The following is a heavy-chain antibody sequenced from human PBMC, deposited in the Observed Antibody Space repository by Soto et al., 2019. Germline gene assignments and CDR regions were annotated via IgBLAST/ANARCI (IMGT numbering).Heavy chain of an antibody. CDR3: ARGMGNYYYGMDL. V-gene: IGHV3-33*01. J-gene: IGHJ6*02. Sequence: QVQLVESGGGVVQPGRSLRLSCAASGFTFSGYGMHWVRQAPGKGLEWVAVIWYDGSNKYYADSVKGRFTISRDNSKNTLYLQMNSLRAEDTAVYYCARGMGNYYYGMDLWGQGPTVTVSS. CDR1: GFTFSGYG. CDR2: IWYDGSNK.